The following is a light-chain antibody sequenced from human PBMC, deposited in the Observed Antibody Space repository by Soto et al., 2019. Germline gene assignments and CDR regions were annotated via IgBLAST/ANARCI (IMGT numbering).Light chain of an antibody. Sequence: ETVLTQSPGTLSLSPGERATLSCRASESVNSNYLAWYQQKPGQAPRLLIYGASTRATGIPDRFSGSGSGTDFILTISRLEPEDFAVYYCQQYGSSPPYTFGQGTKLEIK. V-gene: IGKV3-20*01. CDR3: QQYGSSPPYT. J-gene: IGKJ2*01. CDR2: GAS. CDR1: ESVNSNY.